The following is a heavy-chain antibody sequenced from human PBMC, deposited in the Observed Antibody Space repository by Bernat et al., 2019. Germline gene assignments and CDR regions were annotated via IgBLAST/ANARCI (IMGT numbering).Heavy chain of an antibody. CDR2: IYYSGGT. Sequence: QVQLQESGPGLVKPSETLSLTCTVSGGSISSYYWSWIRQPPGKGLEWIGYIYYSGGTNYNPSLKSRVTISVDTSKNQFSLKLSSVTAADTAVYYCARFVVVVAATHFDYWGQGTLVTVSS. CDR3: ARFVVVVAATHFDY. CDR1: GGSISSYY. D-gene: IGHD2-15*01. J-gene: IGHJ4*02. V-gene: IGHV4-59*08.